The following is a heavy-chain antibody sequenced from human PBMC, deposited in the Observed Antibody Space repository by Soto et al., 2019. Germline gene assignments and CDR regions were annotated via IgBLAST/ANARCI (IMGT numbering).Heavy chain of an antibody. J-gene: IGHJ6*02. V-gene: IGHV3-23*01. CDR1: GFTFSSYA. D-gene: IGHD3-3*01. CDR3: AKDHGTIIGVVIHPGDYYYGMDV. CDR2: ISGSGGST. Sequence: GGSLRLSCAASGFTFSSYAMSWVRQAPGKGLEWVSAISGSGGSTYYADSVKGRFTISRDNSKNTLYLQMNSLRAEDTAVYYCAKDHGTIIGVVIHPGDYYYGMDVCGQGTTVTVSS.